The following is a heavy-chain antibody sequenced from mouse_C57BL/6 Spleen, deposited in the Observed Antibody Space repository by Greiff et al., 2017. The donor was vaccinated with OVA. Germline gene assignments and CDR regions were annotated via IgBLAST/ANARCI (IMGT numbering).Heavy chain of an antibody. Sequence: EVKLMESGGGLVQSGRSLRLSCATSGFTFSDFYMEWVRQAPGKGLEWIAASRNNANDYTTEYSASVKGRFIVSRDTSKSSLYLQMNALRAEDTVMYYSARDAGYYDYDEGGWFAYWGQGTLVTVSA. V-gene: IGHV7-1*01. CDR3: ARDAGYYDYDEGGWFAY. J-gene: IGHJ3*01. D-gene: IGHD2-4*01. CDR1: GFTFSDFY. CDR2: SRNNANDYTT.